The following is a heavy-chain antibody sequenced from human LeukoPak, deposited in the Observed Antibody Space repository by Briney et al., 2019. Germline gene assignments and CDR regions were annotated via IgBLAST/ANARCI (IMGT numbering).Heavy chain of an antibody. V-gene: IGHV4-59*01. D-gene: IGHD2-2*02. CDR2: IYYSGST. CDR1: GGSISSYY. CDR3: ARGGIGYCRSTSCYTGNWFDP. Sequence: SETLSLTCTVSGGSISSYYWSWIRQPPGKGLEWIGYIYYSGSTNYNPSLKSRVTISVDTSKNQFSLKLSSVTAADTAVYYCARGGIGYCRSTSCYTGNWFDPWGQGTLVTVSS. J-gene: IGHJ5*02.